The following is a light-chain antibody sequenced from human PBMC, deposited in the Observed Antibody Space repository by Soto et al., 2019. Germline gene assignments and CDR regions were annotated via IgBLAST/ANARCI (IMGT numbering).Light chain of an antibody. V-gene: IGKV3-11*01. J-gene: IGKJ1*01. Sequence: EIVLTTSQATLSLSPAERANISCSSIQSVDYGYLAWYQQRPGQAPRLLIYDASNRATGIPARFSGSGSGTDFTLTISSLEPEDFAVYYCQQRSNWPPGTFGQGTKVDI. CDR2: DAS. CDR1: QSVDYGY. CDR3: QQRSNWPPGT.